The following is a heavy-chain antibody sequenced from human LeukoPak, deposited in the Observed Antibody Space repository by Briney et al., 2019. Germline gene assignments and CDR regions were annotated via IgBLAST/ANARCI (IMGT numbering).Heavy chain of an antibody. CDR3: ARDKIVGATYFDY. J-gene: IGHJ4*02. CDR2: IKQDGSER. D-gene: IGHD1-26*01. Sequence: GGSLRLSCAASGFTFSSYWTSWVRQAPGKGLEWVANIKQDGSERYYVDSVKGRFTISRDNAKNSLNLQMNSLRAEDTAIYYCARDKIVGATYFDYWGQGTLVTVSS. V-gene: IGHV3-7*01. CDR1: GFTFSSYW.